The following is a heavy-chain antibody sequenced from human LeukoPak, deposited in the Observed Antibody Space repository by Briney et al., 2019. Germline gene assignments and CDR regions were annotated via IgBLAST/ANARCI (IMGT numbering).Heavy chain of an antibody. CDR3: ARAKVPYCSSTSCYFFDY. CDR2: ISSNGGST. CDR1: GFTFSSYA. J-gene: IGHJ4*02. Sequence: GGSLRLSCAASGFTFSSYAMHWVRQAPGKGLKYVSAISSNGGSTYYANSVKGRFTISRDNSKITLYLQMGSLRAEDMAVYYCARAKVPYCSSTSCYFFDYWGQGTLVTVSS. V-gene: IGHV3-64*01. D-gene: IGHD2-2*01.